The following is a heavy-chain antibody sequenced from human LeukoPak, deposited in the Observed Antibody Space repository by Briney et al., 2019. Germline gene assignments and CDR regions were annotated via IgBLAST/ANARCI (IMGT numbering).Heavy chain of an antibody. J-gene: IGHJ4*02. CDR1: GFTFSVHG. D-gene: IGHD7-27*01. V-gene: IGHV3-30*03. CDR2: ISHDGSGK. CDR3: ARDTSLGYGDY. Sequence: QTGGSLRLSCEASGFTFSVHGMHWVRQAPGKGLECLTIISHDGSGKWYADSVKCRFSISRDNSRNTVYLQMNSLRTDDTATYYCARDTSLGYGDYWGQGTQVTVSS.